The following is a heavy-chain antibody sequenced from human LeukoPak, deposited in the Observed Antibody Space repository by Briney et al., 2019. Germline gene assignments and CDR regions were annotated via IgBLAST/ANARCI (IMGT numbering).Heavy chain of an antibody. CDR3: ARIGVVVVAATSYNYYYYMDV. Sequence: PSETLSLTCTVAAGSISSYYWSCIRQPQGKVLEWIGYIYYSGSTNYNPCLKSRVTISVDTSKNPFSLKLSSVTAADTAVYYCARIGVVVVAATSYNYYYYMDVWGKGTTVTVSS. CDR1: AGSISSYY. D-gene: IGHD2-15*01. J-gene: IGHJ6*03. CDR2: IYYSGST. V-gene: IGHV4-59*01.